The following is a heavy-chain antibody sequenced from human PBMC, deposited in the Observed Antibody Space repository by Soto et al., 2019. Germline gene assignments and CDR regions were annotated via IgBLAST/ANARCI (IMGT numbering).Heavy chain of an antibody. CDR1: GYTFTSYG. CDR2: ISAYNGNT. D-gene: IGHD5-18*01. Sequence: GASVKVSCKASGYTFTSYGISWVRQAPGQGLEWMGWISAYNGNTNYAQKLQGRVTITTDESTSTAYMELSSLRSEDTAVYYCARSPNLSNSGYSGSVSPDTEQRYSYGYWYFDYWGQGTLVTVSS. CDR3: ARSPNLSNSGYSGSVSPDTEQRYSYGYWYFDY. V-gene: IGHV1-18*01. J-gene: IGHJ4*02.